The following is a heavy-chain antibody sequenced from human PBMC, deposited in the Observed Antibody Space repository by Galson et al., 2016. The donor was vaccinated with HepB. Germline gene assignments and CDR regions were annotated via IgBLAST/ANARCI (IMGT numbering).Heavy chain of an antibody. Sequence: ALVKPTQTLTLTCTFSGFSLSSSGMSVSWIRQPPGKALEWLALIDWTDIKYYNISLRTRLTISKATSTNQVVLTMTNVDPADTATYYCTRSMWFVTYYFDYWGRGTLVTVSS. V-gene: IGHV2-70*01. CDR2: IDWTDIK. D-gene: IGHD3-10*01. J-gene: IGHJ4*02. CDR1: GFSLSSSGMS. CDR3: TRSMWFVTYYFDY.